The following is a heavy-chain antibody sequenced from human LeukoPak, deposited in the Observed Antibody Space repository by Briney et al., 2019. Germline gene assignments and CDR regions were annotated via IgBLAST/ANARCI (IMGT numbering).Heavy chain of an antibody. J-gene: IGHJ6*02. CDR3: AKKKTTGYYSYYAMDV. D-gene: IGHD1-14*01. CDR2: ISGSGGST. CDR1: GFTFSSFA. V-gene: IGHV3-23*01. Sequence: GGSLRLSCAASGFTFSSFAMSWVRQVPGEGLEWVSGISGSGGSTYYADSVKGRFTISRDNSKKTLYLQMNSLRAEDTALYYCAKKKTTGYYSYYAMDVWGQGTTVTVSS.